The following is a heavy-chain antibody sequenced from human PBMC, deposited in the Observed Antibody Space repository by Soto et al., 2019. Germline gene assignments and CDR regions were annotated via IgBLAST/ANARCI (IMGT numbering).Heavy chain of an antibody. Sequence: LSLTCSVSGCSVSSNIYYWTWIRQHPGKGPEWIGHIYYSGSTYYNPSLKSRVTISLDMSKNQFSLKLTSVSAADTAVYYCARGYDYDSGGYLFDYWGQGTLVTVSS. D-gene: IGHD3-22*01. CDR3: ARGYDYDSGGYLFDY. CDR2: IYYSGST. V-gene: IGHV4-31*03. J-gene: IGHJ4*02. CDR1: GCSVSSNIYY.